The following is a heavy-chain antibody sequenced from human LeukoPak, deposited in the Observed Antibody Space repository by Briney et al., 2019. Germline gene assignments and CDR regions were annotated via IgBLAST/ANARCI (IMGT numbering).Heavy chain of an antibody. D-gene: IGHD1-14*01. V-gene: IGHV4-30-2*01. CDR1: GGSISSGGYS. Sequence: SETLSLTCAVSGGSISSGGYSWSWIRQPPGKGLEWIGYIYHSGSTYYNPSLKSRVTISVDTSKNQFSLKLASVTAADTAVYYCARAPGGNPTTHYFDYWGQGALVTVSS. CDR3: ARAPGGNPTTHYFDY. CDR2: IYHSGST. J-gene: IGHJ4*02.